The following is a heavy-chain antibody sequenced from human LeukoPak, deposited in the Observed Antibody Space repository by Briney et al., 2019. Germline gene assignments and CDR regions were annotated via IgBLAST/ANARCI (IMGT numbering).Heavy chain of an antibody. CDR2: VIPIFGTA. J-gene: IGHJ4*02. CDR1: GGTFSSYA. CDR3: ARGGGYNHFDY. Sequence: SVKVSCKASGGTFSSYAISWVRQAPGQGLEWMGGVIPIFGTANYAQKFQGRVTVTADESTSTAYMELSSLRSEDTAVYYCARGGGYNHFDYWGQGTLVTVSS. V-gene: IGHV1-69*13. D-gene: IGHD5-24*01.